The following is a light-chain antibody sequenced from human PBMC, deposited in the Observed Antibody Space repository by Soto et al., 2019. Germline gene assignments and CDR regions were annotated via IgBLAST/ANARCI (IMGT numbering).Light chain of an antibody. V-gene: IGKV3-20*01. Sequence: EIVLTQSAGSLSLSPGEGGTLXCRASQSVSGHYLAWYQQEPGQAPRLLNYGASSRAHGSPGRFSGSGSETDFTRTISRREPEDFAVYYCQQYSNSPLTFGGGTKVDIK. CDR3: QQYSNSPLT. CDR1: QSVSGHY. J-gene: IGKJ4*01. CDR2: GAS.